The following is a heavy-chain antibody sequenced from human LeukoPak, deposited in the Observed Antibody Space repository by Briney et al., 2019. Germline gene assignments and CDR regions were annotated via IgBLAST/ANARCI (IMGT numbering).Heavy chain of an antibody. V-gene: IGHV3-7*01. CDR3: ARTLVDY. Sequence: GGSLRLSCAASGFIFSNYYMSWVRQAPGKGLEWVANINEDGSVEYYVDSVKGRFTISRDNPKNSLYLLMNNLRAEDTAVYYCARTLVDYWGQRALVTVSS. J-gene: IGHJ4*02. CDR2: INEDGSVE. CDR1: GFIFSNYY.